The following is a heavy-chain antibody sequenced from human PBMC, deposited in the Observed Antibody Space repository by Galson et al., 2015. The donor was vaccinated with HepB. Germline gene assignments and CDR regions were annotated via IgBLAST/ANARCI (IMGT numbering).Heavy chain of an antibody. CDR2: INPSGGST. D-gene: IGHD5-24*01. CDR1: GYTFTSYY. Sequence: SVKVSCKASGYTFTSYYMHWVRQAPGQGLEWMGIINPSGGSTSYAQKFQGRVTMTRDTSTSTVYMELSSLRSEDTAVYYCARDMEGWGDGYGDNWFDPWGQGTLVTVSS. J-gene: IGHJ5*02. CDR3: ARDMEGWGDGYGDNWFDP. V-gene: IGHV1-46*01.